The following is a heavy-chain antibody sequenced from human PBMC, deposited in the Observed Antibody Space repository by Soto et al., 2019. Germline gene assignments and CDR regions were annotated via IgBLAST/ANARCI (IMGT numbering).Heavy chain of an antibody. CDR1: GFTFRSDG. J-gene: IGHJ6*02. CDR3: AREEPGDYDNFYYGMDV. Sequence: QVQVVESGGGVVQPGRSLRLSCATSGFTFRSDGMHWVRQAPGKGLEWVAFVWPDGSKKYYGDSVKGRFTISRDNSNNTLYLQMNSLRAEDTAIYYCAREEPGDYDNFYYGMDVWGQGTTVTVSS. V-gene: IGHV3-33*01. CDR2: VWPDGSKK. D-gene: IGHD4-17*01.